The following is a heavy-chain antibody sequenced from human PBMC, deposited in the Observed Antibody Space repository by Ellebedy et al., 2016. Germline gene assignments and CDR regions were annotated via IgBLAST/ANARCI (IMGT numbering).Heavy chain of an antibody. D-gene: IGHD1-26*01. V-gene: IGHV3-30*18. CDR3: AKGGPEVGVTYIDY. CDR1: GFTFNTYG. Sequence: GGSLRLSXVGSGFTFNTYGMHWVRRVPGRGLDWVALISNDGSEKYYGDSVKGRFTISRDNSKSTVSLQMMSLKDEDTAVYYCAKGGPEVGVTYIDYWGQGALVTVSS. CDR2: ISNDGSEK. J-gene: IGHJ4*02.